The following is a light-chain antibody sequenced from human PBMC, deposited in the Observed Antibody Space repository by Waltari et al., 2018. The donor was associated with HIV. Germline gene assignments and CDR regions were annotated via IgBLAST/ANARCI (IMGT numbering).Light chain of an antibody. V-gene: IGLV2-14*01. CDR1: CSDVGASNY. J-gene: IGLJ2*01. CDR2: EVS. CDR3: SSFTTSNSLL. Sequence: QSALTQPASVSGSPGQSITVSCTGTCSDVGASNYVSWYQQTPGTAPKLVIYEVSNRPSGISYRFSGSKSGNTASLTISGLQTEDEGDYYCSSFTTSNSLLFGGGTKVTVL.